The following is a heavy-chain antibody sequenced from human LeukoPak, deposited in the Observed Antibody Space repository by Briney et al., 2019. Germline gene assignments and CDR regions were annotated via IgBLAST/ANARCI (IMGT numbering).Heavy chain of an antibody. CDR2: IYYRKNT. J-gene: IGHJ4*02. V-gene: IGHV4-39*01. D-gene: IGHD5-18*01. Sequence: KPTETLSLTCTVSGGSISSSSAYWGWIRQPPGKGLEWIGSIYYRKNTYYNPSLKSRVTISADTSKNQFSLTLGSVSATDTAVYYCVSPRGFSYGYFDYWGQGTLVTVSS. CDR3: VSPRGFSYGYFDY. CDR1: GGSISSSSAY.